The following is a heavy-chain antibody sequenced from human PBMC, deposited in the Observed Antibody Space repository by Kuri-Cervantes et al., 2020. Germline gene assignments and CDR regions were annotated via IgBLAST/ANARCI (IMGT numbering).Heavy chain of an antibody. CDR1: GGTFSSYT. V-gene: IGHV1-69*04. Sequence: SVKVSCKASGGTFSSYTISWVRQAPGQGLEWMGRIIPILGIANYAQKFQGRVTITADKSTSTAYMELSSLRSEDTAVYYCAREAFHSSSWHKSDDAFDIWGQRTMVTVSS. CDR2: IIPILGIA. D-gene: IGHD6-13*01. J-gene: IGHJ3*02. CDR3: AREAFHSSSWHKSDDAFDI.